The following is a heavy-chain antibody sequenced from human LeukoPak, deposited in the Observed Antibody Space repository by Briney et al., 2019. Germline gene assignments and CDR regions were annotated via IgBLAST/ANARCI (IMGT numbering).Heavy chain of an antibody. CDR3: ARAPYGDRSNWFDP. Sequence: ASVKVSCKASGYTFTSYYMHWVRQAPGQGLEWMGWIDPNSGGTNYAQKFQGRVTMTRDTAISTAYMELSRLRSDDTAMYYCARAPYGDRSNWFDPWGQGTLVTVSS. CDR2: IDPNSGGT. D-gene: IGHD4-17*01. CDR1: GYTFTSYY. J-gene: IGHJ5*02. V-gene: IGHV1-2*02.